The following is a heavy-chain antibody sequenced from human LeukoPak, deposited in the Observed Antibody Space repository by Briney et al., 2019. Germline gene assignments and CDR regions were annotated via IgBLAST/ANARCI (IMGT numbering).Heavy chain of an antibody. CDR1: GGTFSSYA. CDR2: IIPIFGTA. V-gene: IGHV1-69*13. J-gene: IGHJ4*02. Sequence: SVKVSCKASGGTFSSYAISWVRQAPGQGLEWMGGIIPIFGTADYAQKFQGRVTITANESTSTAYMELSSLRSEDTAVYYCASGYSHGTFDYWGQGTLVTVSS. D-gene: IGHD5-18*01. CDR3: ASGYSHGTFDY.